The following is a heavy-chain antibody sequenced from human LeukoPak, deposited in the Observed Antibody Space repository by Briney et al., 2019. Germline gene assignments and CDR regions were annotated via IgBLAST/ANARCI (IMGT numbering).Heavy chain of an antibody. CDR2: MNPNSGNT. CDR1: GYTFTSYD. CDR3: ARVPPATYYYGSGSYPIDY. Sequence: ASVKVSCKASGYTFTSYDINWVRQATGQGLEWMGWMNPNSGNTGYAQKFQGRVTMTRNTSISTAYMELSSLRSEDTAVYYCARVPPATYYYGSGSYPIDYWGQGTLVTISS. V-gene: IGHV1-8*01. J-gene: IGHJ4*02. D-gene: IGHD3-10*01.